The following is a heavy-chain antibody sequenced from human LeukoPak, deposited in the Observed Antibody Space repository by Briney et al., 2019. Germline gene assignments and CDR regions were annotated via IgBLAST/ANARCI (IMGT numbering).Heavy chain of an antibody. Sequence: GASVKVSCKASGYTFTGYYMHWVRQAPGQGLEWMGWINPNSGGTNYAQKLQGRVTMTTDTSTSTAYMELRSLRSDDTAVYYCARHPYHGSGRNHDAFDIWGQGTMVTVSS. D-gene: IGHD3-10*01. CDR3: ARHPYHGSGRNHDAFDI. CDR2: INPNSGGT. J-gene: IGHJ3*02. V-gene: IGHV1-2*02. CDR1: GYTFTGYY.